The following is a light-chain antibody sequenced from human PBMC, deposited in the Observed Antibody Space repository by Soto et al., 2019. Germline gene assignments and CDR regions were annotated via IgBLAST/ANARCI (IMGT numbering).Light chain of an antibody. J-gene: IGKJ1*01. V-gene: IGKV1-39*01. CDR1: ESISIY. Sequence: DIQMTQSPSSLSASVGDRVTITCRASESISIYLHWYQHRTGQAPKLLIYAASSLQSGVPSRFRGPGSGTAFSLTISGLQPKDFATYYCQQTYSAVWTFGQGTNVEVK. CDR2: AAS. CDR3: QQTYSAVWT.